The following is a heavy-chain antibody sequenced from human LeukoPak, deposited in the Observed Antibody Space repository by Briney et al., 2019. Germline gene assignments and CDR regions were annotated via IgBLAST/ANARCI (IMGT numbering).Heavy chain of an antibody. CDR2: IRSKGNSYAT. CDR1: GFTFSGSA. J-gene: IGHJ4*02. Sequence: GGSLKLSCAASGFTFSGSALHWVRQASGKGLEWVGRIRSKGNSYATAYAASVKGRFTISRDDSKNTAYLQMNSLKTEDTAVYYCTVGYCSGGCCYQLDSWGQGTLVTVSS. V-gene: IGHV3-73*01. D-gene: IGHD2-15*01. CDR3: TVGYCSGGCCYQLDS.